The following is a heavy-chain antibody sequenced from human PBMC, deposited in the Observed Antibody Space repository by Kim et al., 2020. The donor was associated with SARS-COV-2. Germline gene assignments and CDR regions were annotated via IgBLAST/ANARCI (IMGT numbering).Heavy chain of an antibody. J-gene: IGHJ4*02. Sequence: GGSLRLSCAASGFTFNNYAMSWVRQGPGKGLEWVSFSSGSGGGKFYEDSVKGRFNISKDNSKNTIYLQMNSLRAEDTAVYFCAKDPYYCSSTTCYPLRFHYSGKGTLVTVSS. V-gene: IGHV3-23*01. CDR3: AKDPYYCSSTTCYPLRFHY. CDR2: SSGSGGGK. CDR1: GFTFNNYA. D-gene: IGHD2-2*01.